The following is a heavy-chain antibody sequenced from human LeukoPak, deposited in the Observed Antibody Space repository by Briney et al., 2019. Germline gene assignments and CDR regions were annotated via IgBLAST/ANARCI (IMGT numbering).Heavy chain of an antibody. CDR1: GFTFISYE. D-gene: IGHD3-16*01. Sequence: GGSLRLSCAASGFTFISYEMNWVRQAPGKGLEWVSYISSSGTTIHYADSVKGRFTISRDNAKNSLYLQMNSLRAEDTAVYYCAREIYRFGIWGQGTLATVSS. CDR2: ISSSGTTI. V-gene: IGHV3-48*03. J-gene: IGHJ4*02. CDR3: AREIYRFGI.